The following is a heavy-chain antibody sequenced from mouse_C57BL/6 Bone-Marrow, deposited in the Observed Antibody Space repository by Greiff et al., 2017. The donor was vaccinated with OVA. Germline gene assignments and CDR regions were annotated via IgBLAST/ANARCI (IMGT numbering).Heavy chain of an antibody. V-gene: IGHV5-15*01. J-gene: IGHJ3*01. Sequence: LVESGGGLVQPGGSLKLSCAASGFTFSDYGMAWVRQAPRKGPEWVAFISNLAYSIYYADTVTGRFTISRENAKNTLYLEMSSLRSEDTAMYYCARNELSGFAYWGQGTLVTVSA. CDR2: ISNLAYSI. CDR3: ARNELSGFAY. CDR1: GFTFSDYG. D-gene: IGHD1-3*01.